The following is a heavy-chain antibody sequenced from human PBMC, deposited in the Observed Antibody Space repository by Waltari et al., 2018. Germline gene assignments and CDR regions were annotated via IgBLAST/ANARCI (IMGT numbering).Heavy chain of an antibody. J-gene: IGHJ4*02. CDR3: ARDPIFSSASGGLDY. D-gene: IGHD6-19*01. CDR2: IHNTGLT. Sequence: QVQLQESGPGLVKPSETLSLTCAVSGGSVSGPRYYWSWIRQPPGKGLGWIGYIHNTGLTNNNPTLNSRVTISADASKNHFSLKLTSVTAADTAVYYCARDPIFSSASGGLDYWGQGTLVTVSS. CDR1: GGSVSGPRYY. V-gene: IGHV4-61*01.